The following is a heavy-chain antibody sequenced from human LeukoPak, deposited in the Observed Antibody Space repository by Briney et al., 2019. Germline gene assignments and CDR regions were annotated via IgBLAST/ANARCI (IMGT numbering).Heavy chain of an antibody. CDR1: GYKFTNYW. V-gene: IGHV5-51*01. CDR3: ARALRTGQGDYVPVL. J-gene: IGHJ4*02. D-gene: IGHD4-17*01. Sequence: GESLKSSCKASGYKFTNYWIGWVRQMPGKDLEWMTIIYPGDSETRYSPSFQGQVTISADKSIGTMYLQWSSLKASDTAMYYCARALRTGQGDYVPVLWGQGTLVIVSS. CDR2: IYPGDSET.